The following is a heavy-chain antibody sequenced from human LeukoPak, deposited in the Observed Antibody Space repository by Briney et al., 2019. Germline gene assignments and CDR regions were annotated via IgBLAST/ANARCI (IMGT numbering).Heavy chain of an antibody. Sequence: GGSLRLSCAASGFTFSSYWMSWVRRAPGKGLEWVANIKQDGSEKYYVDSVKGRFTISRDNAKNSLYLQMNSLRAEDTAVYYCARDGVLLWFGELSDYFDYWGQGTLVTVSS. D-gene: IGHD3-10*01. CDR2: IKQDGSEK. J-gene: IGHJ4*02. CDR3: ARDGVLLWFGELSDYFDY. CDR1: GFTFSSYW. V-gene: IGHV3-7*01.